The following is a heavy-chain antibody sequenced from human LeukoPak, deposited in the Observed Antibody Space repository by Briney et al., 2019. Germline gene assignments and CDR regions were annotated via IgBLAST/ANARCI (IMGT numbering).Heavy chain of an antibody. CDR3: ARGESYVSSTSCLWKTCYYYYMDV. D-gene: IGHD2-2*01. V-gene: IGHV1-18*01. CDR2: ISAYNGNT. J-gene: IGHJ6*03. CDR1: GYTFTSYG. Sequence: ASVKVSCKASGYTFTSYGISWVRQAPGQGLEWMGWISAYNGNTNYAQKLQGRVTITADKSTSTAYMELSSLRSEDTAVYYCARGESYVSSTSCLWKTCYYYYMDVWGKGTTVTVSS.